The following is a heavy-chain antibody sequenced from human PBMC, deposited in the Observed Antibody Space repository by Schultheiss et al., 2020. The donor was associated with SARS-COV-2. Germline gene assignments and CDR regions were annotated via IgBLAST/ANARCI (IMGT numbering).Heavy chain of an antibody. J-gene: IGHJ3*02. CDR3: AKCTGDSDAFDI. V-gene: IGHV3-30*04. Sequence: GGSLRLSCAASGFTFSSYAMHWVRQAPGKGLEWVAVISYDGSNKYYADSVKGRFTISRDNSKNTLYLQMNSLRAEDTAVYYCAKCTGDSDAFDIWGQGTMVTVSS. D-gene: IGHD2-8*02. CDR1: GFTFSSYA. CDR2: ISYDGSNK.